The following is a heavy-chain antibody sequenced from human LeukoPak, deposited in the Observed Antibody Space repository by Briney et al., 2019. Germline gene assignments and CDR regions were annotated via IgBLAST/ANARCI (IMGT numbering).Heavy chain of an antibody. J-gene: IGHJ4*02. D-gene: IGHD5-12*01. Sequence: GGSLRLSCGASGFTFSDYYMSWIRQAPGKGLEWVSYIGFSDVTIYYADSVKGRFTISRDNAKNSLYLQMNSLRAEDTAVYYCAREKENGYNGRFDYWAREPWSPSPQ. CDR1: GFTFSDYY. CDR2: IGFSDVTI. V-gene: IGHV3-11*01. CDR3: AREKENGYNGRFDY.